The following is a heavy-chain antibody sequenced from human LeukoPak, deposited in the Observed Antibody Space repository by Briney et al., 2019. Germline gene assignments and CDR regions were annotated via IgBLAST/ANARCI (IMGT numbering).Heavy chain of an antibody. D-gene: IGHD3-10*01. J-gene: IGHJ4*02. CDR2: IYSGGLT. CDR3: ARSMVRGVTRFDY. V-gene: IGHV3-66*01. CDR1: GLTVSSNY. Sequence: PGGSLTLSCAASGLTVSSNYMSWVRQAPGKGLEWVSVIYSGGLTYYAESVKGRFTISRDNSKNTLYLQMNSLRAEDTAVYYCARSMVRGVTRFDYWGQGTLVTVSS.